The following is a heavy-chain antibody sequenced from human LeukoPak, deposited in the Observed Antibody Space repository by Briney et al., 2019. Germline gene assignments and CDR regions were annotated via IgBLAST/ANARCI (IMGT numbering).Heavy chain of an antibody. CDR2: IIPILGIA. CDR1: GGTFSSYA. D-gene: IGHD5-12*01. CDR3: ARRLAYSGYDSYCYYGMDV. V-gene: IGHV1-69*04. J-gene: IGHJ6*02. Sequence: AASVKVSCKASGGTFSSYAISWVRQAPGQGLEWMGRIIPILGIANYAQKFQGRVTITADKSTSTAYMELSSLRSEDTAVYYCARRLAYSGYDSYCYYGMDVWGQGTTVTVSS.